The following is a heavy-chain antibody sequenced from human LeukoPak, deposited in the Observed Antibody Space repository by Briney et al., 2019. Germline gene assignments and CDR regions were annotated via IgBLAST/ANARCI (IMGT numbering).Heavy chain of an antibody. Sequence: GGSLRLSCAASGFTFSSYAMSWVRQAPRKGLQWVSAISGSGGSTYYADSVKGRFTISRDNSKNTLYLQMNSLRAEDTAVYYCAKSDTTMIVVVITYFDYWGQGTLVTVSS. D-gene: IGHD3-22*01. J-gene: IGHJ4*02. CDR1: GFTFSSYA. CDR2: ISGSGGST. V-gene: IGHV3-23*01. CDR3: AKSDTTMIVVVITYFDY.